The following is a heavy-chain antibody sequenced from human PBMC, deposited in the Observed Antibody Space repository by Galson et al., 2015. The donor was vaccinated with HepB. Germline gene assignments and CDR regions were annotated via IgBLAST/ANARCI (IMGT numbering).Heavy chain of an antibody. CDR1: GYIFTTYG. V-gene: IGHV1-18*01. CDR3: ARSTVTTSSDWFDP. J-gene: IGHJ5*02. Sequence: SVKVSCKASGYIFTTYGINWVRQVPGQGLEWMGWISGDNGKTKYAQNLQGRVTMTTDASTTTAYMELRSLKFDDTAIYYCARSTVTTSSDWFDPWGQGTLVTVSS. D-gene: IGHD4-11*01. CDR2: ISGDNGKT.